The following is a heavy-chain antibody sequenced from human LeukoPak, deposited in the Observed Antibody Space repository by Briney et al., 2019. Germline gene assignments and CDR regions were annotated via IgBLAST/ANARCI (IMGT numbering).Heavy chain of an antibody. Sequence: SETLSLTCTVSGGSISSYYWSWIRQPPGKGLEWIGYIYYSGSTNYNPSLKSRVTISVDTSKNQFSLKLSSVTAADTAVYYCARGATRYYYFYMDVWGKGTTVTVSS. D-gene: IGHD5-12*01. J-gene: IGHJ6*03. CDR3: ARGATRYYYFYMDV. V-gene: IGHV4-59*01. CDR2: IYYSGST. CDR1: GGSISSYY.